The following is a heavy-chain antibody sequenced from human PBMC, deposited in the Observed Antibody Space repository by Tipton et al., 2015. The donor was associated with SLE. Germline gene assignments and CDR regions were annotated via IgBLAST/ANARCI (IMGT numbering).Heavy chain of an antibody. D-gene: IGHD1-26*01. CDR3: AIEWATNAFDI. J-gene: IGHJ3*02. CDR2: INHSGST. Sequence: TLSLTCAVYGGSFSGYYWSWIRQPPGKGLEWIGEINHSGSTNYNPSLKSRVTISVDTSKNQFSLKLSSVTAADTAVYYCAIEWATNAFDIWGQGRMVPVAS. V-gene: IGHV4-34*01. CDR1: GGSFSGYY.